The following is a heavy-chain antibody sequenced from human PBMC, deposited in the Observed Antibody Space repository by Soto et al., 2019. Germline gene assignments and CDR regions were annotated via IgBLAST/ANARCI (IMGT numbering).Heavy chain of an antibody. CDR3: ERIQVGVGWGRLDNIQVLAF. CDR1: GVSISSYY. CDR2: IYYSGST. V-gene: IGHV4-59*01. D-gene: IGHD3-16*01. Sequence: SETLSLTCTVSGVSISSYYWSCIRQTPGKGLEWIGYIYYSGSTNYNPSLKSRVTISVDTSKNQFSLKLSSVTAADTAVYYCERIQVGVGWGRLDNIQVLAFGVKGTTDPVSS. J-gene: IGHJ6*04.